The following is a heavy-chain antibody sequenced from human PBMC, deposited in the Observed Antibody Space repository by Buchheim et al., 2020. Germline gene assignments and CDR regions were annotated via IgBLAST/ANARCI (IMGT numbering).Heavy chain of an antibody. V-gene: IGHV3-33*01. CDR2: IWYDGSNK. CDR3: ARESGGDFNWYFDL. J-gene: IGHJ2*01. CDR1: GFTFSSYG. D-gene: IGHD2-21*02. Sequence: QVQLVESGGGVVQPGRSLRLPCAASGFTFSSYGMHWVRQAPGKGLEWVAVIWYDGSNKYYADSVKGRFTISRDNSKNTLYLQMNSLRAEDTAVYYCARESGGDFNWYFDLWGRGTL.